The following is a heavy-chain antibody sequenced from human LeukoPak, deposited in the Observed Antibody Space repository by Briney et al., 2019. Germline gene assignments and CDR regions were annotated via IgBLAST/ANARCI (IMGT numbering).Heavy chain of an antibody. V-gene: IGHV4-34*01. CDR1: GGYFSGYY. J-gene: IGHJ3*02. Sequence: SETLSLTCAVYGGYFSGYYWGWIRQTPGKGLEWIGEINHSGSTYYNPSLKSRVTISVDTTKNQFSLKRSSVTAADTAVYYCARPRYLYRAFDIWGQGTMVTVSS. CDR3: ARPRYLYRAFDI. CDR2: INHSGST. D-gene: IGHD1-26*01.